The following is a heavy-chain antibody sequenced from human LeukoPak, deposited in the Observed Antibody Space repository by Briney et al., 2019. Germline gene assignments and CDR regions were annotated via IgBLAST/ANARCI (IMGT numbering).Heavy chain of an antibody. CDR2: IYTSGST. CDR3: ARVFCSGGNCYHFDY. Sequence: SQTLSLTCTVSGGSMSSSSYYWSWIRQPAGKGLEWIGRIYTSGSTTYNPPLKSRVTISLDTSKNQFSLKLSSVTAADTAVYYCARVFCSGGNCYHFDYWGQGTLVTVSS. D-gene: IGHD2-15*01. J-gene: IGHJ4*02. V-gene: IGHV4-61*02. CDR1: GGSMSSSSYY.